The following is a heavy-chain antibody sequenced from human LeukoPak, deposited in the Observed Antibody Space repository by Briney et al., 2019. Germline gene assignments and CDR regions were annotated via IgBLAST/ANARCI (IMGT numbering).Heavy chain of an antibody. CDR3: ATIDGHYDSSGY. Sequence: GGSLRLSCAASGFIFSSYWMTWVRQAPGKGLEWVATIKHDGSEDYYLDSVKGRFTISRDNAKSSMWLQMNSLRAEDTAVYYCATIDGHYDSSGYWGQGTLVIVSS. J-gene: IGHJ4*02. D-gene: IGHD3-22*01. CDR2: IKHDGSED. CDR1: GFIFSSYW. V-gene: IGHV3-7*03.